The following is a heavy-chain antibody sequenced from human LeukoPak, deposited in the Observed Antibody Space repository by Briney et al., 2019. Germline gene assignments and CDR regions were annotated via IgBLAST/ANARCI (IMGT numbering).Heavy chain of an antibody. CDR2: IYHSGST. CDR1: GGSISSGGYS. Sequence: SETLSLTCAVSGGSISSGGYSWSWIRQPPGKGLEWIGYIYHSGSTYYNLSLKSRVTISVDRSKNQFSLKLSSVTAADTAVYYCARVSGDCSSTSCYMDYFDYWGQGTLVTVSS. V-gene: IGHV4-30-2*01. CDR3: ARVSGDCSSTSCYMDYFDY. D-gene: IGHD2-2*02. J-gene: IGHJ4*02.